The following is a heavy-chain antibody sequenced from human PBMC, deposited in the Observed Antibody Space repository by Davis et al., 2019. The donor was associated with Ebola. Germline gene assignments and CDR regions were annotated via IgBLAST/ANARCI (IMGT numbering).Heavy chain of an antibody. CDR2: INTNSGNP. D-gene: IGHD3-9*01. V-gene: IGHV7-4-1*01. CDR1: GYTFTTYV. J-gene: IGHJ5*01. CDR3: ARGRYLAPVDS. Sequence: ASVKVSCKASGYTFTTYVIHWVRQAPGQGLEWMGWINTNSGNPTYAQGLSGRFLFSLDTSVSTAYLQIDYLEPEDTAIYYCARGRYLAPVDSWGQGSLVTVSS.